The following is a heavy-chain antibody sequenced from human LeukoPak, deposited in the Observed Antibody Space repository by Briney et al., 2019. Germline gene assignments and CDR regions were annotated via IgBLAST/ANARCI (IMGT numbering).Heavy chain of an antibody. CDR2: ISYDGSNK. Sequence: QPGRSLRLSSAASGFTFSSYAMHWVRQAPGKGLEWVAVISYDGSNKYYADSVKGRFTISRGNSKNTLYLQMNSLRAEDTAVYYCARDRAPTLDYWGEGTLVSVSS. CDR3: ARDRAPTLDY. V-gene: IGHV3-30*04. J-gene: IGHJ4*02. CDR1: GFTFSSYA.